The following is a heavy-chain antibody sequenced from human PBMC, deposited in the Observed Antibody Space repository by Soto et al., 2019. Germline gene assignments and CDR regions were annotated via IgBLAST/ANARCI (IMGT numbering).Heavy chain of an antibody. V-gene: IGHV4-4*07. CDR1: GGSFSNSY. D-gene: IGHD5-12*01. CDR2: IYTSGST. CDR3: AGAPLRTTIPKDAFDI. Sequence: PSETLSLTCNVSGGSFSNSYWSWIRQPAGKGLEGIGRIYTSGSTTSKPSLKSRVSMSVDTSKSQFSLRLSSVTAADTAVYYCAGAPLRTTIPKDAFDIWGQGTVVTVSS. J-gene: IGHJ3*02.